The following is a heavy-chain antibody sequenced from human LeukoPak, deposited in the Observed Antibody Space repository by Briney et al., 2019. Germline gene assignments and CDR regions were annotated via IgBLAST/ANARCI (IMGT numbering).Heavy chain of an antibody. CDR2: INPNSGGT. CDR3: AIDRRGDSSGYYGY. J-gene: IGHJ4*01. Sequence: ASVKVSCKASGYTFTGYYMHWVRQAPGQGLEWMGWINPNSGGTNYAQKFQGRVTMTRDTSISTAYMELSGLRSDDTAVYYCAIDRRGDSSGYYGYCGHGTLVTVSS. CDR1: GYTFTGYY. D-gene: IGHD3-22*01. V-gene: IGHV1-2*02.